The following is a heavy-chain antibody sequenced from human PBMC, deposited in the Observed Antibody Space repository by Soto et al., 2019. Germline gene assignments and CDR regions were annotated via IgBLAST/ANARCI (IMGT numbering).Heavy chain of an antibody. Sequence: PGESLKISCKGSGYSFTSYWISWVRQMPGKGLEWMGRIDPSDSYTNYSPSFQGHVTISADKSISTAYLQWSSLKASDTAMYYCARHVDTAMVPDYYYYGMDVRGQGTTVTVSS. V-gene: IGHV5-10-1*01. CDR2: IDPSDSYT. J-gene: IGHJ6*02. D-gene: IGHD5-18*01. CDR3: ARHVDTAMVPDYYYYGMDV. CDR1: GYSFTSYW.